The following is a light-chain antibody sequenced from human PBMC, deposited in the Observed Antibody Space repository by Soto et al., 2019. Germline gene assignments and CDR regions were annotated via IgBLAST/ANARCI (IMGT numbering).Light chain of an antibody. CDR2: DAS. CDR3: QQYNTYPYT. Sequence: DIQMTQSPSTLSASVGDRVTITCRASQNINKWLAWYQQQPGKAPNLLINDASGLQSGVPSRFSGSGSGTEFTLTITSLQPDDFATYFCQQYNTYPYTFGQGTKLEIK. CDR1: QNINKW. V-gene: IGKV1-5*01. J-gene: IGKJ2*01.